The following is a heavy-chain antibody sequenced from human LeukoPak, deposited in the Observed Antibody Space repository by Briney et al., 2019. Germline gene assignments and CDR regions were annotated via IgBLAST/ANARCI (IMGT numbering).Heavy chain of an antibody. CDR3: ARSMGPFYYYYGMDV. D-gene: IGHD3-10*01. V-gene: IGHV3-21*04. J-gene: IGHJ6*02. Sequence: PGGSLRLSCAASGFTFSSYSMNWVRQAPGKGLEWVSSISSSSSYIYYADSVKGRFTISRDNAKNSLYLQMNSLRAEDTAVYYCARSMGPFYYYYGMDVWGQGTTVTVCS. CDR2: ISSSSSYI. CDR1: GFTFSSYS.